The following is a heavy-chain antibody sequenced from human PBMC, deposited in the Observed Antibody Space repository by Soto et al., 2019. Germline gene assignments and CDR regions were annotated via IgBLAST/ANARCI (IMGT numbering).Heavy chain of an antibody. Sequence: EMQMVESGGGLVKPGGALRLSCAASGFSFSSYIMNWVRPTPGKGLEWVSSISSSSSYIYYADSVKGRFTISRDNAKNSLYLQMNSLRAEDTAVYYCATYYGDYATILDYWGQGTLVTVSS. V-gene: IGHV3-21*01. D-gene: IGHD4-17*01. J-gene: IGHJ4*02. CDR3: ATYYGDYATILDY. CDR1: GFSFSSYI. CDR2: ISSSSSYI.